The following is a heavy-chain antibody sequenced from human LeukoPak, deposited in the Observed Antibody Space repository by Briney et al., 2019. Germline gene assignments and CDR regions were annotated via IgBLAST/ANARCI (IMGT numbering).Heavy chain of an antibody. D-gene: IGHD2-2*01. CDR1: GYTLTELS. J-gene: IGHJ6*02. CDR3: ATDPGEIVPAAKGPRGDYCYGMDV. CDR2: FDPQDGET. V-gene: IGHV1-24*01. Sequence: ASVKVSCKVSGYTLTELSMHWVRQAPGKGLEWMGGFDPQDGETIYAQKFQGRVTMTEDTSTDTAYMELNSLRSDDTAVYYCATDPGEIVPAAKGPRGDYCYGMDVWGQGTTVTVSS.